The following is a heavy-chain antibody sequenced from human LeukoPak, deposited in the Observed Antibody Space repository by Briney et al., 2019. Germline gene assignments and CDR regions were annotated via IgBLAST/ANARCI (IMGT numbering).Heavy chain of an antibody. CDR1: GFTFDDYG. D-gene: IGHD3-22*01. J-gene: IGHJ4*02. CDR3: ARDLSGYYDSSGYSYWYYFDY. Sequence: GGSLRLSCAASGFTFDDYGMSWVRQAPGKGLEWVSGINWNGGSTGYADSVKGRFTISRDNAKNSLYLQMNSLRAEDTAVYYCARDLSGYYDSSGYSYWYYFDYWGQGTLVTVSS. V-gene: IGHV3-20*04. CDR2: INWNGGST.